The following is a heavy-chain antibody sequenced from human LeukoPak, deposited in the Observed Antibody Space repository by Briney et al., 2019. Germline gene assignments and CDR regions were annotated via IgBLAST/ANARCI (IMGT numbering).Heavy chain of an antibody. CDR3: AKWGPYDILTGRIN. CDR2: IKPDESEK. J-gene: IGHJ4*02. V-gene: IGHV3-7*03. D-gene: IGHD3-9*01. CDR1: GFTFSNYW. Sequence: GGSLRLPCAASGFTFSNYWMTWVRQAPGKGLEWVANIKPDESEKYYVGSVKGRFTISRDNAKNSLYLQMNSLRAEDTAVYYCAKWGPYDILTGRINWGQGTLVTVSS.